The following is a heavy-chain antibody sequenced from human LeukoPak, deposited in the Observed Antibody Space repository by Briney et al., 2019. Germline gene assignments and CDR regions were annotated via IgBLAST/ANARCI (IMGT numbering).Heavy chain of an antibody. CDR3: AGGRSSWSSGTWFDP. CDR1: GGSFSGYY. J-gene: IGHJ5*02. D-gene: IGHD6-13*01. V-gene: IGHV4-34*01. Sequence: NPSETLSLTCAVYGGSFSGYYWSWIRQPPGKGLEWIGEINHSGSTNYNPSLKSRVTISVDTSKNQFSVKLSSVTAADTAVYYCAGGRSSWSSGTWFDPWGQGTLVTVSS. CDR2: INHSGST.